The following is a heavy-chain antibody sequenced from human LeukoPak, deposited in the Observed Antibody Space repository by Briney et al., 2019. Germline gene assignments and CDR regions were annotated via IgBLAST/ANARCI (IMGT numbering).Heavy chain of an antibody. D-gene: IGHD2-15*01. CDR2: IYWDDDK. V-gene: IGHV2-5*02. Sequence: SGPTLVKPTQTLTLTCTFSGFSLSTSGVGVGWIRQPPGKALEWLTLIYWDDDKLYSPSLKSRLIITKDTSKNQVVLTMTNMDPVDTATYYCTYCSGGSCYSAVFHYWGQGTLVTVSS. CDR1: GFSLSTSGVG. CDR3: TYCSGGSCYSAVFHY. J-gene: IGHJ4*02.